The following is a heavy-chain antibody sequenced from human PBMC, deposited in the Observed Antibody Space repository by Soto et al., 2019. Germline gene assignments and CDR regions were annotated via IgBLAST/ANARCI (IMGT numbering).Heavy chain of an antibody. V-gene: IGHV3-30*18. Sequence: GGSLRLSCAASGFTFSSYGMHWVRQAPGKGLEWVAVISYDGSNKYYADSVKGRFTNSRDNSYNTLYLQMNSLRAEDTTVYYCAKDTAHSSSSRGAFDTWGQGTMVTASS. CDR2: ISYDGSNK. J-gene: IGHJ3*02. CDR1: GFTFSSYG. CDR3: AKDTAHSSSSRGAFDT. D-gene: IGHD6-6*01.